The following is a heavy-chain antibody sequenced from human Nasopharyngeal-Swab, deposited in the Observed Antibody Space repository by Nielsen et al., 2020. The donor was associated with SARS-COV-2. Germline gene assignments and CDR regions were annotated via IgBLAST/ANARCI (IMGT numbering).Heavy chain of an antibody. CDR1: GGSISRYY. J-gene: IGHJ4*02. CDR3: ARGIAGATV. D-gene: IGHD1-26*01. CDR2: IYYSGST. V-gene: IGHV4-59*13. Sequence: SETLSLTCTVSGGSISRYYWSWIRQPPGKGLEWLGYIYYSGSTNYNLSLKSRVTISVDTSKNQFSLKLSSVTAADTAVYYCARGIAGATVWGQGTLVTVSS.